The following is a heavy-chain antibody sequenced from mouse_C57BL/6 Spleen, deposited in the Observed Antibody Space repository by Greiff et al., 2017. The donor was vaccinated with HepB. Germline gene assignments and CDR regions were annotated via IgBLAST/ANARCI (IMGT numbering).Heavy chain of an antibody. D-gene: IGHD1-1*02. CDR2: IYPGDGDT. CDR3: ARRGSYDYFDY. J-gene: IGHJ2*01. V-gene: IGHV1-82*01. Sequence: QVQLKESGPELVKPGASVKISCKASGYAFSSSWMNWVKQRPGKGLEWIGRIYPGDGDTNYNGKFKGKATLTADKSSSTAYMQLSSLTSEDSAVYCCARRGSYDYFDYWGQGTTLTVSS. CDR1: GYAFSSSW.